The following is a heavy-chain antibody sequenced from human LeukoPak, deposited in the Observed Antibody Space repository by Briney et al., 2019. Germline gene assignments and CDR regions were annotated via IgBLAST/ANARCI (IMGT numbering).Heavy chain of an antibody. CDR1: GGSISSSSYY. CDR3: ATTSSTVVSYFDY. Sequence: PSETLSLTCTVSGGSISSSSYYWGWIRQPPGKGLEWIGSIYYSGSTYYNPSLKSRVTISVDTSKNQFSLKLSSVTAADTAVYYCATTSSTVVSYFDYWGQGTLVTVSS. V-gene: IGHV4-39*07. J-gene: IGHJ4*02. D-gene: IGHD4-23*01. CDR2: IYYSGST.